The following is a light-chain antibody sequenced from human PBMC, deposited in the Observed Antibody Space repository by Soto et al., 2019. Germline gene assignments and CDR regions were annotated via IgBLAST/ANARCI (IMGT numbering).Light chain of an antibody. J-gene: IGLJ1*01. CDR1: RSNIGAGYE. CDR3: QSYDSSLSGYV. Sequence: QSVLTQPPSVSEAPGQRVTISCTGSRSNIGAGYEAHWYQPVPGTAPKLLIYENNNRPSGVPDRFSGSKSGTSASLAITGLQAEDEAEYYCQSYDSSLSGYVFGTGTQLNVL. V-gene: IGLV1-40*01. CDR2: ENN.